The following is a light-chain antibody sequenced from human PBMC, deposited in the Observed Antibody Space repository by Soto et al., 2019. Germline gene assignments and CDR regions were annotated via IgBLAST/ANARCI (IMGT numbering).Light chain of an antibody. CDR2: DAS. J-gene: IGKJ1*01. V-gene: IGKV1-9*01. CDR1: QGISSY. Sequence: IQFAQFPSSLSASVGDRGTLPCRASQGISSYLGWYQQKPGKAPNLLIYDASTLHSGVPSRFSGGGSGTDFTLTISSLQPEDFATYYCQQSYSTPSITFGQGTKVDIK. CDR3: QQSYSTPSIT.